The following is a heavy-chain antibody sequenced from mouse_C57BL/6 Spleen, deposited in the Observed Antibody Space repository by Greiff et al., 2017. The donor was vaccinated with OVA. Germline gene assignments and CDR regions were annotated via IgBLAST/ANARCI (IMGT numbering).Heavy chain of an antibody. D-gene: IGHD1-1*02. V-gene: IGHV1-64*01. J-gene: IGHJ4*01. CDR2: IHPNSGST. CDR1: GYTFTSYW. CDR3: ARAGGKGYAKCY. Sequence: QVQLQQPGAELVKPGASVKLSCKASGYTFTSYWMHWVKQRPGQGLEWIGMIHPNSGSTNYNEKFKSKATLTVDKSSSTAYMQLSSLTSEDSAVYYCARAGGKGYAKCYWGQGASVTVSS.